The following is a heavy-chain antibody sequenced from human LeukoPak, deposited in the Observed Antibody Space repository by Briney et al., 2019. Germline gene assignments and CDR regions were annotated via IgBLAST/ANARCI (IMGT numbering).Heavy chain of an antibody. V-gene: IGHV4-34*01. J-gene: IGHJ4*02. D-gene: IGHD2-21*02. CDR2: INHSGST. CDR1: GGSFSGYY. Sequence: PSETLSLTCAVYGGSFSGYYWSWIRQPPGKGLEWIGEINHSGSTNYNPSLKSRVTISVDTSKNQFSLKLSSVTAADTAVYYCARVESEKLLRRSFDYLGQGTLVTVSS. CDR3: ARVESEKLLRRSFDY.